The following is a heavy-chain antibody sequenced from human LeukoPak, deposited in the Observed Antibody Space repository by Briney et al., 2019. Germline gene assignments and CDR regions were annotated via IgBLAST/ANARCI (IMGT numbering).Heavy chain of an antibody. Sequence: ASVKVSCKASGYTFTGYYMHWVRQAPGQGLEWMGRINPNSGGTNYAQKFQGRVTMTRDTSISTAYMELSRLRSDDTAVYCCARAVPMIVVVITPYHFDYWGQGTLVTVSS. D-gene: IGHD3-22*01. CDR2: INPNSGGT. V-gene: IGHV1-2*06. CDR3: ARAVPMIVVVITPYHFDY. CDR1: GYTFTGYY. J-gene: IGHJ4*02.